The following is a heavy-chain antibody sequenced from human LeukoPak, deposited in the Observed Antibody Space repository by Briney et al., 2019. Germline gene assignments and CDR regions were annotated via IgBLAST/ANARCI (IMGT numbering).Heavy chain of an antibody. Sequence: GGSLRLSCAASGFTFSSYAMHWVRQAPGKGLEWVAVISYDGSNKYYADSVKGRFTISRDNSKNTLYLQMNSLRAEDTAVYYCARDLDSLYYYGSGSYHSTYDYWGQGTLVTVSS. CDR1: GFTFSSYA. J-gene: IGHJ4*02. CDR3: ARDLDSLYYYGSGSYHSTYDY. D-gene: IGHD3-10*01. CDR2: ISYDGSNK. V-gene: IGHV3-30-3*01.